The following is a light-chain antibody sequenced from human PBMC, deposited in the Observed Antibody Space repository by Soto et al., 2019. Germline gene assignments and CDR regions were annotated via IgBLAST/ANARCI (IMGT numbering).Light chain of an antibody. J-gene: IGKJ1*01. CDR3: QQYNSPGP. V-gene: IGKV1-5*01. Sequence: DIQMTQSPSTLSASVGDRVTITCRASQSISSWLAWYQQKPGKAPKLLIYDASILESGVPSRFSGSGSGTEFTLTISSLQPDDFATYYCQQYNSPGPFGQGTKVEIK. CDR2: DAS. CDR1: QSISSW.